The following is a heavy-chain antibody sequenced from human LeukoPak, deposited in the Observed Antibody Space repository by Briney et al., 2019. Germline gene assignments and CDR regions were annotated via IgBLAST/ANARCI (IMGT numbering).Heavy chain of an antibody. Sequence: GGSLRLSCAASGFTVSSNYMSWVRQAPGKGLEWVSVIYSGGSTYYADSVKGRFTISRDNSKDTLYLQMNSLRAEDTAVYYCARDRDCSSTSCYSDAFDIWGQGAMVTVSS. D-gene: IGHD2-2*02. V-gene: IGHV3-53*01. CDR2: IYSGGST. CDR3: ARDRDCSSTSCYSDAFDI. CDR1: GFTVSSNY. J-gene: IGHJ3*02.